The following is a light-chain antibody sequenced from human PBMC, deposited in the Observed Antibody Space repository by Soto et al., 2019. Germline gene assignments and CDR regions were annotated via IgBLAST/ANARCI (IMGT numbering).Light chain of an antibody. CDR3: QQSYSTPMST. CDR1: QSISSY. V-gene: IGKV1-39*01. J-gene: IGKJ2*01. CDR2: AAS. Sequence: DIQMTQSPSSLSASVGDRVTITCRASQSISSYLNWYQQKPGKAPKLLIYAASSLQSGVPSRFSGSGSGTDFTLTISSRQPEDFATYYCQQSYSTPMSTFGQGTQLEIK.